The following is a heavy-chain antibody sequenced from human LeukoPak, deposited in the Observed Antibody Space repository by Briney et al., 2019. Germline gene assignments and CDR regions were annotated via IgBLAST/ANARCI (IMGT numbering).Heavy chain of an antibody. CDR1: GFTFSSYW. CDR2: IKQDGSEK. V-gene: IGHV3-7*01. CDR3: ARVRVFRWFDP. Sequence: GGSLRLSCAASGFTFSSYWMSWVRQAPGRGLEWVANIKQDGSEKYYVDSVKGRFTISRDNAKNSLYLQMNSLRAEDTAVYYCARVRVFRWFDPWGQGTLVTVSP. J-gene: IGHJ5*02.